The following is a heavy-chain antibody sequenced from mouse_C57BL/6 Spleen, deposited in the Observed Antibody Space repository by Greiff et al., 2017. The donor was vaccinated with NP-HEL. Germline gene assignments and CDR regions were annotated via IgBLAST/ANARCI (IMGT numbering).Heavy chain of an antibody. CDR2: ISDGGSYT. V-gene: IGHV5-4*01. CDR3: TVVAEYYFDY. D-gene: IGHD1-1*01. Sequence: EVQVVESGGGLVKPGGSLKLSCAASGFTFSSYAMSWVRQTPEKRLEWVATISDGGSYTYYPDNVKGRFTISRDNAKNNLYLQMSHLKSEDTAMYYCTVVAEYYFDYWGQGTTLTVSS. J-gene: IGHJ2*01. CDR1: GFTFSSYA.